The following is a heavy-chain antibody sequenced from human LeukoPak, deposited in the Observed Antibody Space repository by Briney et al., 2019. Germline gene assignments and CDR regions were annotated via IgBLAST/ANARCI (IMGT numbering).Heavy chain of an antibody. J-gene: IGHJ3*02. D-gene: IGHD3-22*01. CDR3: AASPYYYDSSGFDAFDI. Sequence: GGSLRLSCAASGFTFSSYSMNWVRQAPGKGLEWVSYISSSSSTIYYADSVKGRFTISRDNAKNSLYLQMNSLRAEDTAVYYCAASPYYYDSSGFDAFDIWGQGTMVTVSS. CDR2: ISSSSSTI. V-gene: IGHV3-48*04. CDR1: GFTFSSYS.